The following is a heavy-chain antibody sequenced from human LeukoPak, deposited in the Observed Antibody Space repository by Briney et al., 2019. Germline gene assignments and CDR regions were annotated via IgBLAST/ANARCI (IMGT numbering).Heavy chain of an antibody. CDR1: GGSISSNNYY. D-gene: IGHD1-26*01. J-gene: IGHJ6*03. Sequence: PSETLSLTCTVSGGSISSNNYYWGWIRQPPGKGLEWIGNIYYSGSTYYNPSLKSRVTISVDTSKNQFSLKLSSVTAADTAVYYCARDVPMYSGSHLYYYMDVWGKGTTVTVSS. V-gene: IGHV4-39*07. CDR3: ARDVPMYSGSHLYYYMDV. CDR2: IYYSGST.